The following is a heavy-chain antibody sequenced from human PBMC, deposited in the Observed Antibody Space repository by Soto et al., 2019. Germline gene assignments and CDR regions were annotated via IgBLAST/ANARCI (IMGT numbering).Heavy chain of an antibody. CDR2: IIPIFGTA. CDR1: GGTFSSYA. Sequence: QVQLVQSGAEVKKPGSSVKVSCKASGGTFSSYAISWVRQAPGQGLEWMGGIIPIFGTANYAQKFQGRVTITADESTSTAYMEMSSLRSEDTAVYYCARGAEWLHTYLVGYFDYWGQGTLVTVSS. CDR3: ARGAEWLHTYLVGYFDY. J-gene: IGHJ4*02. V-gene: IGHV1-69*12. D-gene: IGHD5-12*01.